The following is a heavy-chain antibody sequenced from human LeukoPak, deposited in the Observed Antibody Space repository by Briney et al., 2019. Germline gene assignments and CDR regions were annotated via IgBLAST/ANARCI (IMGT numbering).Heavy chain of an antibody. V-gene: IGHV3-30*18. CDR1: GFTFSSYS. D-gene: IGHD7-27*01. CDR2: ISYDGNSK. CDR3: AKAANWGSFDY. Sequence: PGGSLRLSCAASGFTFSSYSINWVRQAPGKGLEWVAVISYDGNSKYYADSVKGRFTISRDNSKNTPYLQMNSLRAEDTAVYYCAKAANWGSFDYWGQGTLVTVSS. J-gene: IGHJ4*02.